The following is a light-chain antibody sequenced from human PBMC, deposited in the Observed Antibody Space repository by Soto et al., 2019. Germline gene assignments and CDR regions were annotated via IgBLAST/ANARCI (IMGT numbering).Light chain of an antibody. CDR1: SGHSSYA. V-gene: IGLV4-69*01. J-gene: IGLJ2*01. CDR3: QTWGTGIPPVA. Sequence: QLVLTQSPSASASLGASVKLTCTLSSGHSSYAIAWHQQQPEKGPRYLMKLNSDGSHSKGDGIPDRFSGSSSGAERYLTISSLQSEDEADYYCQTWGTGIPPVAFGGGTKLTVL. CDR2: LNSDGSH.